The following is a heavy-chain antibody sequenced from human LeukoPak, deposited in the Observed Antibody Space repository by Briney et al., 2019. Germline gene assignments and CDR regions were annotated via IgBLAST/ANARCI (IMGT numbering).Heavy chain of an antibody. Sequence: PGGSLRLSCAASGFSFSSYWMHWVRQAPGKGLVWVSRLNGYGSSANYAGPVQGRFTISRDNAQNTLYLQMNSLRAEDTAVYYCARVLMAGESAGISIFDYWGHGALVTVSS. J-gene: IGHJ5*01. CDR3: ARVLMAGESAGISIFDY. D-gene: IGHD3-10*01. V-gene: IGHV3-74*01. CDR1: GFSFSSYW. CDR2: LNGYGSSA.